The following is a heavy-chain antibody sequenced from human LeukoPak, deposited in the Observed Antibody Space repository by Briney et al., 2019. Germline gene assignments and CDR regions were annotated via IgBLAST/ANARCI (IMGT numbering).Heavy chain of an antibody. CDR2: IYSGGST. D-gene: IGHD2-2*02. CDR3: ARDKLLYEKLYYYGMDV. Sequence: GGSLRLSCAASGITVSTNYMNWVRQAPGKGLEWVSVIYSGGSTYYADSVKGRFTISRDNSKNTLYLQMNSLRAEDTAVYYCARDKLLYEKLYYYGMDVWGQGTTVTVSS. J-gene: IGHJ6*02. V-gene: IGHV3-53*01. CDR1: GITVSTNY.